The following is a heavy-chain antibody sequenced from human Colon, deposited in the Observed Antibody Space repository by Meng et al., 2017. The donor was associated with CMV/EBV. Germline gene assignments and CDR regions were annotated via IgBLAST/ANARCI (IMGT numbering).Heavy chain of an antibody. CDR3: VRSSGWSLFDY. V-gene: IGHV1-2*02. D-gene: IGHD6-19*01. CDR2: IRSDGSAT. J-gene: IGHJ4*02. Sequence: IHAGEGGKELGAYVMLSCKTTGNTFSDYDMHCVRNAPGQGLEWMGWIRSDGSATNYAQKFRGRVTMTRDASVSTAYMELSGLTSDDTAVYFCVRSSGWSLFDYWGPGALVTVSS. CDR1: GNTFSDYD.